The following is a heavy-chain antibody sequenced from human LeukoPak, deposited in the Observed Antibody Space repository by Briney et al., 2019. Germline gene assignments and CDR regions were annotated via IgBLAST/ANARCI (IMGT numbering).Heavy chain of an antibody. CDR3: ARDQTGSSWTARAY. CDR2: INSDGSTT. D-gene: IGHD6-13*01. Sequence: GGSLRLSCAASGFTFSSYWMHWVRQAPGKGLVWVSRINSDGSTTSYADSVKGRFTISRDNAKNSLYLQMNSLRAEDTAVYYCARDQTGSSWTARAYWGQGTLVTVSS. V-gene: IGHV3-74*01. J-gene: IGHJ4*02. CDR1: GFTFSSYW.